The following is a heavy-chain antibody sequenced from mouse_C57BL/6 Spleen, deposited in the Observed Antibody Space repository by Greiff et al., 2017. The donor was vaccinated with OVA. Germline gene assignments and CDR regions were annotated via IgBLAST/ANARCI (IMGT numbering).Heavy chain of an antibody. J-gene: IGHJ4*01. CDR3: ARRGSYDGYSNYYAMDY. CDR1: GFNIQDYY. Sequence: EVQLQQSGAELVQPGASVKLSCTASGFNIQDYYMHWVKQRTEQGLEWIGRIDTDDGETKYAPKFQGKATIPAATSTNTAYLQLSSLTSVDTAVYYCARRGSYDGYSNYYAMDYWGQGTSVTVSS. V-gene: IGHV14-2*01. CDR2: IDTDDGET. D-gene: IGHD2-3*01.